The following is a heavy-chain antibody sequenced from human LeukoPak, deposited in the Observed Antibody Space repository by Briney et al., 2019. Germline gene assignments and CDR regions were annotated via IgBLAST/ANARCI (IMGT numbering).Heavy chain of an antibody. Sequence: ASVKVSCKSSGYTFTIYGISWVRQDPGQGLELMGWISAYNGNTNYAQKLQGRVTMTTDTSTSTAYMELRSLRSDDTAVYYCARVSGGEFDILTGYYIDRFDYWGQGTLVTVSS. D-gene: IGHD3-9*01. V-gene: IGHV1-18*01. CDR3: ARVSGGEFDILTGYYIDRFDY. CDR1: GYTFTIYG. CDR2: ISAYNGNT. J-gene: IGHJ4*02.